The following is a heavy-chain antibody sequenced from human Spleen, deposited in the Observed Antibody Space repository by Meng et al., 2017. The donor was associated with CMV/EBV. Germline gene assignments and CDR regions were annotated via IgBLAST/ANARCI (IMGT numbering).Heavy chain of an antibody. V-gene: IGHV3-21*01. CDR3: ARYPLLSLGYDSSGYYGFPNWFDP. Sequence: NWVRQARGKEVEWVASVRNISSNRYYAYSVKGVSTISRDNADNSQYLQLNRLRAEDKDVYDCARYPLLSLGYDSSGYYGFPNWFDPWGQGTLVTVSS. CDR2: VRNISSNR. J-gene: IGHJ5*02. D-gene: IGHD3-22*01.